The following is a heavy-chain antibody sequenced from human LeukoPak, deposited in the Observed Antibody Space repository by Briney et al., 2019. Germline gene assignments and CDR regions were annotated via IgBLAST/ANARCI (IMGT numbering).Heavy chain of an antibody. D-gene: IGHD5-18*01. CDR1: GFTFSSYA. CDR2: LSGSGGST. V-gene: IGHV3-23*01. Sequence: GGSLRLSCAASGFTFSSYAMSWVRQAPGKGLEWVSALSGSGGSTYYADSVKGRFTISRDNSKNTLYLQMNSLRAEDTAVYYCAKMRGYSYGSSYYFDYWDQGTLVTVSS. CDR3: AKMRGYSYGSSYYFDY. J-gene: IGHJ4*02.